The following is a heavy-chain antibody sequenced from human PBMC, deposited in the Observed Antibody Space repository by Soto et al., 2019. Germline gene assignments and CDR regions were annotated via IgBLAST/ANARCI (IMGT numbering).Heavy chain of an antibody. CDR3: IEGYSDYYYYFEY. V-gene: IGHV3-23*01. CDR2: IRGSGGDT. J-gene: IGHJ4*02. D-gene: IGHD3-22*01. Sequence: EVQLLESGGGLVQPGGSLRLSCAASGFTCSFCAMNWVRQAPGKGLEWVSSIRGSGGDTNYAYSLKGRFTISRDNAKNTLYLQTNSLRFEDTAVYDCIEGYSDYYYYFEYLGQGTLVSVSS. CDR1: GFTCSFCA.